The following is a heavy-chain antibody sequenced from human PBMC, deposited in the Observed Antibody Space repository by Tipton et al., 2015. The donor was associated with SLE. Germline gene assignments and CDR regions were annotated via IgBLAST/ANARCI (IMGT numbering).Heavy chain of an antibody. CDR1: GDSISNYY. Sequence: TLSLTCTISGDSISNYYWSWIRQPPGKGLEWIEYIYHVGSTNYNPSLQSLFTIAEDTSKNQLSLKLSSVTAADTAVYYCASLGYRYGLGFDYWGQGTLVTVSS. CDR3: ASLGYRYGLGFDY. V-gene: IGHV4-59*01. J-gene: IGHJ4*02. CDR2: IYHVGST. D-gene: IGHD5-18*01.